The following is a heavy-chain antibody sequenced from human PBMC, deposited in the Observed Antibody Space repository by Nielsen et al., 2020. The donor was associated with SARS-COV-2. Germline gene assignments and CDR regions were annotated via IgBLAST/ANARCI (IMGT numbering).Heavy chain of an antibody. J-gene: IGHJ6*02. CDR3: ARQPSDYYGMDV. Sequence: GESLKISCQGSGYRYSSYWITWVRQMPGKGLEWLGIIEHAESDIRYSPSFQGQVIISVDKATTTAYLQWSALKASDTAIYYCARQPSDYYGMDVWGQGTTVTVSS. V-gene: IGHV5-51*01. CDR2: IEHAESDI. CDR1: GYRYSSYW.